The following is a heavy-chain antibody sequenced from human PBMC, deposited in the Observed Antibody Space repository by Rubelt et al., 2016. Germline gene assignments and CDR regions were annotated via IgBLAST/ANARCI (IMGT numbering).Heavy chain of an antibody. V-gene: IGHV1-18*01. D-gene: IGHD6-13*01. CDR2: ISAYNGNT. CDR1: GYTFTSYG. J-gene: IGHJ4*02. Sequence: QVQLVQSGAEVKKPGASVKVSCKASGYTFTSYGISWVRQAPGQGLEWMGWISAYNGNTNYAQKLQGRGTMNTDTSTGTAYMELRSLGPDDTAGYYCARDTRYSSSSNFDYWGQGTLVTVSS. CDR3: ARDTRYSSSSNFDY.